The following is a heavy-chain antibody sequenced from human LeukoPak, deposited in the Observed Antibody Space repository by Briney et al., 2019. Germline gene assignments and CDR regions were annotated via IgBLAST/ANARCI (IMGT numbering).Heavy chain of an antibody. Sequence: GRSLRLSCAVSGFTFSSYGMHWVRQAPGKGLEWVAVISYDGSNKYYADSVKGRFTISRDNSKNTLYLQMNSLRAEDTAVYYCAKDHDSSGYYRYYFDYWGQGTLVTVSS. V-gene: IGHV3-30*18. CDR1: GFTFSSYG. CDR2: ISYDGSNK. CDR3: AKDHDSSGYYRYYFDY. D-gene: IGHD3-22*01. J-gene: IGHJ4*02.